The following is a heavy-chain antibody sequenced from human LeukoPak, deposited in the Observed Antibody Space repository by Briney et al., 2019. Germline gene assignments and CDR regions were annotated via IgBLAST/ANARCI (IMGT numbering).Heavy chain of an antibody. CDR2: INPNSGDT. D-gene: IGHD3-22*01. V-gene: IGHV1-2*02. CDR3: ARDAAQQATVVITNEPRGTPGAADY. CDR1: GYTFTAYY. J-gene: IGHJ4*02. Sequence: ASVKVSCKASGYTFTAYYMHWVRQAPGQGLEWMGWINPNSGDTNYAQKFQGRVTMTRDTSINTAYMELSGPTSDDTAVYYCARDAAQQATVVITNEPRGTPGAADYWGQGTLVTVSS.